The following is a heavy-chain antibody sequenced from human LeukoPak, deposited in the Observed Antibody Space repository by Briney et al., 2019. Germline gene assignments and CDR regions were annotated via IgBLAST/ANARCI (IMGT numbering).Heavy chain of an antibody. J-gene: IGHJ6*04. D-gene: IGHD3-10*02. CDR2: ISSSGGST. CDR1: GFIFSSFG. Sequence: GGSLRLSCAASGFIFSSFGMSWVRQAPGKGLEWVSCISSSGGSTYYADSVKGRFTISRDNAKNSLYLQMNSLRAEDTAVYYCAELGITMIGGVWGKGTTVTISS. V-gene: IGHV3-23*01. CDR3: AELGITMIGGV.